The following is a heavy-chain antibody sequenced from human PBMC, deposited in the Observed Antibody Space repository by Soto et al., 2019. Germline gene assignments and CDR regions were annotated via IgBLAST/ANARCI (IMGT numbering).Heavy chain of an antibody. CDR3: ATTTAVIVAQGPMDV. Sequence: EVQLVQSGAEVKKPGATVKISCKVSGFKFIDYYLYWVQQAPGKAREWMGRVDPEDGETVYSEKLQGRLTITADTSRDIAHMELSGLRSEDTSVYFCATTTAVIVAQGPMDVWGQGTTVIVS. CDR2: VDPEDGET. J-gene: IGHJ6*02. D-gene: IGHD2-21*01. V-gene: IGHV1-69-2*01. CDR1: GFKFIDYY.